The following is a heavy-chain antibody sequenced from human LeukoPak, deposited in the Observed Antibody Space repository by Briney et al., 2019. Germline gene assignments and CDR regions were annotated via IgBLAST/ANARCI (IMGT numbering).Heavy chain of an antibody. CDR2: ISSSGSTI. CDR1: GFTFSSYE. J-gene: IGHJ6*03. D-gene: IGHD3-16*01. Sequence: PGGSLRLSCAASGFTFSSYEMNWVRQAPGKGLEWVSYISSSGSTIYYADSVKGRFAISRDNAKNSLYLQMNSLRAEDTAVYYCARGSRNYAGGYYYYMDVWGKGTTVTISS. V-gene: IGHV3-48*03. CDR3: ARGSRNYAGGYYYYMDV.